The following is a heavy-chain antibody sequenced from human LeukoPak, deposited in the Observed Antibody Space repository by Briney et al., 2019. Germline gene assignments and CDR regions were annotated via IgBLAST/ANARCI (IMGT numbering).Heavy chain of an antibody. D-gene: IGHD2-21*01. J-gene: IGHJ5*01. CDR2: ISSSGSTI. CDR1: GFTFSSYA. V-gene: IGHV3-48*03. CDR3: AREGLLFHWFDS. Sequence: QTGGSLRLSCAASGFTFSSYAMSWIRQAPGKGLEWVSYISSSGSTIYYADSVKGRFTISRDNAKNSLYLQMNSLRAEDTAVYYCAREGLLFHWFDSWGQGTLVTVSS.